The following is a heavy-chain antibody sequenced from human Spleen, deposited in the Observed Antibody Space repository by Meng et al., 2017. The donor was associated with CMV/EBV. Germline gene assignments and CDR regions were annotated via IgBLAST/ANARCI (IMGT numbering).Heavy chain of an antibody. Sequence: GESLKISCAASGFNFNNYDMHWVRQAPGKGLEWVANIRYDGSSETYADSMKGRFSISRDNFKYILYLQMNSLSAEDTAVYYRAKRVSIFGVSFGRFAMDVWGQGTTVTVSS. CDR1: GFNFNNYD. CDR3: AKRVSIFGVSFGRFAMDV. CDR2: IRYDGSSE. V-gene: IGHV3-30*02. D-gene: IGHD3-3*01. J-gene: IGHJ6*02.